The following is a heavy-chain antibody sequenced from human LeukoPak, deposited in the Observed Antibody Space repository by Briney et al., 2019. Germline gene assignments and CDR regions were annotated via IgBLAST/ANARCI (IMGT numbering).Heavy chain of an antibody. V-gene: IGHV3-7*01. CDR1: GYMFSSYW. CDR2: I. Sequence: GGSLRLSCAAPGYMFSSYWMTWVRQAPGKGLEWVANIKGRFTISSDIAKNSLYLQMNSLTVEDTGVYYCATEPNSGALGNWGQGTLVTVSS. CDR3: ATEPNSGALGN. D-gene: IGHD3-10*01. J-gene: IGHJ4*02.